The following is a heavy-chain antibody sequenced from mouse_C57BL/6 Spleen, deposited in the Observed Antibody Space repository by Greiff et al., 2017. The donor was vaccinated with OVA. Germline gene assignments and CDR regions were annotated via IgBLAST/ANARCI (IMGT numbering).Heavy chain of an antibody. CDR1: GYTFTDYY. J-gene: IGHJ2*01. V-gene: IGHV1-19*01. D-gene: IGHD4-1*01. CDR2: INPYNGGT. CDR3: AREGLGRDYFDY. Sequence: VQLQQSGPVLVKPGASVKMSCKASGYTFTDYYMNWVKQSHGKSLEWIGVINPYNGGTSYNQKFKGKATLTVDKSSSTAYMELNSLTSEDSAVYYCAREGLGRDYFDYWGQGTTLTVSS.